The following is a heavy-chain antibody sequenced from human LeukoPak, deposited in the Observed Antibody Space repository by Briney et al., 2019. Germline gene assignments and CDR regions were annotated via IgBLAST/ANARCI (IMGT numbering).Heavy chain of an antibody. CDR2: ISAYNGNT. CDR3: ARDLFRPPEYQLLWAGGDY. V-gene: IGHV1-18*01. J-gene: IGHJ4*02. D-gene: IGHD2-2*01. CDR1: GYTFTSYG. Sequence: ASVKVSCKASGYTFTSYGISWVRQAPGQGLEWMGWISAYNGNTNYAQKFQGRVTMTTDTSTSTAYMELRSLRSDDTAVYYCARDLFRPPEYQLLWAGGDYWGQGTLVTVSS.